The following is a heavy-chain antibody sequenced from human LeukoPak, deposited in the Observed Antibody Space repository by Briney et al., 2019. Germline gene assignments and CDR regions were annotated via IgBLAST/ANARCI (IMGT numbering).Heavy chain of an antibody. J-gene: IGHJ6*02. D-gene: IGHD2-21*02. Sequence: ASVKVSCKASGYIFTSYGISWVRQAPGQGLEWMGWISAYNGNTNYAQKLQGRVTMTTDTSTSTAYMELRSLRSDDTAVYYCARLVETYYYYGMDVWGQGTTVTVSS. CDR1: GYIFTSYG. CDR2: ISAYNGNT. V-gene: IGHV1-18*01. CDR3: ARLVETYYYYGMDV.